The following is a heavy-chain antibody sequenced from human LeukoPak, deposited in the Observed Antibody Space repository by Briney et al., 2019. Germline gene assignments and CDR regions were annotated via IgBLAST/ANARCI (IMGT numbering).Heavy chain of an antibody. Sequence: GGSLRLSCAASGFTFSSYGVHWVRQAPGKGLEWVAVISYDGSNKYYADSVKGRFTISRDNSKNTLYLQMNSLRAEDTAVYYCARDQITMLRGVTIKDYYYYYMDVWGKGTSVTVSS. J-gene: IGHJ6*03. CDR1: GFTFSSYG. CDR3: ARDQITMLRGVTIKDYYYYYMDV. CDR2: ISYDGSNK. V-gene: IGHV3-30*03. D-gene: IGHD3-10*01.